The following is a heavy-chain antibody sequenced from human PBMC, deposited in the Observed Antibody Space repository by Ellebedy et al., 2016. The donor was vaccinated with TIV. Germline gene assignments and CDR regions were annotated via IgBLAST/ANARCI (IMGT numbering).Heavy chain of an antibody. CDR2: INQDGSER. J-gene: IGHJ4*02. D-gene: IGHD3-10*01. CDR3: ARDHVMGSY. V-gene: IGHV3-7*01. CDR1: GFTFSGYW. Sequence: GESLKISCAASGFTFSGYWMSWVRQAPGKGLEWVANINQDGSERNYVDSVKGRFAISRDNAKNSLYLQMNSLRVEDTAVYYCARDHVMGSYWGQGTLVSVSS.